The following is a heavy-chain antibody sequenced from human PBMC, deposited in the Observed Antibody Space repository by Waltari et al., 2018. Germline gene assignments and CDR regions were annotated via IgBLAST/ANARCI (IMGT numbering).Heavy chain of an antibody. Sequence: EVQLVESGGGLVKPGGSLRLSCAASGFTFRSYSMNWVRPAPGKGLEWVSSISSSSSYIYYADSVKGRFTISRDNAKNSLYLQMNSLRAEDTAVYYCARETHWEGDYMDVWGKGTTVTVSS. CDR1: GFTFRSYS. D-gene: IGHD7-27*01. CDR3: ARETHWEGDYMDV. CDR2: ISSSSSYI. J-gene: IGHJ6*03. V-gene: IGHV3-21*01.